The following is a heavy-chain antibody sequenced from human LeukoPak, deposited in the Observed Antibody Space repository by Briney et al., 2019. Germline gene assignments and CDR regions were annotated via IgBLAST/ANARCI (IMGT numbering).Heavy chain of an antibody. Sequence: SETLSLTCTVSGGSISSSSHYWGWIRQSPGKGLEWIGSIYYSGTIYYNPSLKSRVTISVDTSKNKFSLKLSSVTAADTAIYYCARAMSIAARLQTIFDYWGQGTLVTVSS. CDR1: GGSISSSSHY. J-gene: IGHJ4*02. CDR3: ARAMSIAARLQTIFDY. CDR2: IYYSGTI. V-gene: IGHV4-39*07. D-gene: IGHD6-6*01.